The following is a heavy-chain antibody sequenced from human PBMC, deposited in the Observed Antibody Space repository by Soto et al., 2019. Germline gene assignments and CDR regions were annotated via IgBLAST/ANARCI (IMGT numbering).Heavy chain of an antibody. J-gene: IGHJ4*02. CDR3: ARAKASYSKAIDY. CDR2: IKQDGSEK. V-gene: IGHV3-7*03. CDR1: GFTFSNYW. D-gene: IGHD4-4*01. Sequence: RRLSCAASGFTFSNYWMSWVRQAPGKGLEWVANIKQDGSEKYYVDSGRGRFAISRDNAKNSLYLQMNSLRAEDTAVYYCARAKASYSKAIDYWGQGTLVTVSS.